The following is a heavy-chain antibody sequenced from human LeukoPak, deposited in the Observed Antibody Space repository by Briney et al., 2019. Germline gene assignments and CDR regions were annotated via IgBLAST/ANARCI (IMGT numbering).Heavy chain of an antibody. CDR1: GFTFSSYD. Sequence: PGGSLRLSCAASGFTFSSYDMHWVRQATGKGLEWVSAIGTAGDTYYADSVKGRSTISRENAKNSLFLQVNSLRVGDTAVYYCTRAVGATNLGFDYWGQGTLVTVSP. J-gene: IGHJ4*02. CDR2: IGTAGDT. D-gene: IGHD1-26*01. CDR3: TRAVGATNLGFDY. V-gene: IGHV3-13*01.